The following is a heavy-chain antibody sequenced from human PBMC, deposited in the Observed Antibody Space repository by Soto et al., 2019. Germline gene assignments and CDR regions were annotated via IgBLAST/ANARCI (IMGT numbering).Heavy chain of an antibody. CDR1: GFTFSSYW. V-gene: IGHV3-7*01. CDR2: IKQDGSEK. Sequence: GWSLRLSCAASGFTFSSYWMSWVRQAPGKGLEWVANIKQDGSEKYYVDSVKGRFTISRDNAKNSLYLQMNSLRAEDTAVYYCARDLAPGGGRQLDPFDYWGQGTLVTVSS. CDR3: ARDLAPGGGRQLDPFDY. D-gene: IGHD6-13*01. J-gene: IGHJ4*02.